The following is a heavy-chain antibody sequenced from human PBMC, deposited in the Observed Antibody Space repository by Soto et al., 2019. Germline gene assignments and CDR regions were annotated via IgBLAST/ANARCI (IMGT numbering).Heavy chain of an antibody. CDR3: ARLGHALDY. V-gene: IGHV4-30-4*01. CDR2: IYYSGNT. J-gene: IGHJ4*02. Sequence: QVQLQESGPGLVKPSQTLSLTCTVSGGSVSSGDYYWNWIRQPPGKGLEWIGYIYYSGNTYYNSSLQSRVLISADTSKNQFSLNLTSVTVADTAVYFCARLGHALDYWGQGTLVTVSS. CDR1: GGSVSSGDYY.